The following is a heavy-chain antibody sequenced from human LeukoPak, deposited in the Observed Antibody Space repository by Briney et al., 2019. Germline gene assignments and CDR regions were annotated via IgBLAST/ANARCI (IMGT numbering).Heavy chain of an antibody. CDR3: AREVPRGYCSSTSCYFSNPGTLDI. D-gene: IGHD2-2*01. Sequence: ASETLSLTCTVSGGSISSYYWSWIRQPPGKGLEWIGYIYYSGSTNYNPSLKSRVTISVDTSKNQFSLKLSSVTAADTAVYYCAREVPRGYCSSTSCYFSNPGTLDIWGQGTMVTVSS. J-gene: IGHJ3*02. CDR2: IYYSGST. V-gene: IGHV4-59*01. CDR1: GGSISSYY.